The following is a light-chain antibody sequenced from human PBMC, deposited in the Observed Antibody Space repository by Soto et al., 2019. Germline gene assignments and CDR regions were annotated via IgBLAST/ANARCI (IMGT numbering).Light chain of an antibody. CDR1: QGIRND. CDR2: AAS. Sequence: AIQMTQSPSSLSASVGDRVTITCRASQGIRNDLGWYQQKPGKAPKLLIYAASSLQSGVPSRFSGSGPGTDFTLTISSLQPEDFATYYCLQDYNYPTWTFGQGTKVEIK. CDR3: LQDYNYPTWT. V-gene: IGKV1-6*01. J-gene: IGKJ1*01.